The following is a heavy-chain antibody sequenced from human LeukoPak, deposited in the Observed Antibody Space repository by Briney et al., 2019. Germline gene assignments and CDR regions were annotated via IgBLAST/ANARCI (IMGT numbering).Heavy chain of an antibody. CDR1: GFTFSSYD. D-gene: IGHD2-2*01. CDR3: ARTNIATPTSWYDGGTFNV. CDR2: I. J-gene: IGHJ3*01. V-gene: IGHV3-13*01. Sequence: PGGSLRLSCAASGFTFSSYDMHWVRQATGKDLEWVSGIKGRFTISRENARNSLYLQMNSLRAGDTAVYYCARTNIATPTSWYDGGTFNVWGQGTVVTVSS.